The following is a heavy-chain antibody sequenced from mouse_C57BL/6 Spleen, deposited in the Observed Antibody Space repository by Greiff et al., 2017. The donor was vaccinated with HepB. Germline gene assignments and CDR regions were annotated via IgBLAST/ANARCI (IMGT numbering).Heavy chain of an antibody. CDR3: SRWYDYDAYWYFDV. CDR2: IYPGSGNT. CDR1: GYTFTDYY. Sequence: QVQLQQSGAELVRPGASVKLSCKASGYTFTDYYINWVKQRPAQRLEWIARIYPGSGNTYYNEKFKGKATLTAEKSSSTAYMQLSSLTSEDSAVYFCSRWYDYDAYWYFDVWGTGTTVTVSS. J-gene: IGHJ1*03. V-gene: IGHV1-76*01. D-gene: IGHD2-4*01.